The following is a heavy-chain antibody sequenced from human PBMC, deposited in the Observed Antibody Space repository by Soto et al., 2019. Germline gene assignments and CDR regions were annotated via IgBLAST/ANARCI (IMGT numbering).Heavy chain of an antibody. CDR2: IYTSGST. Sequence: QVQLQESGPGLVKPSETLSLTCTVSGGSISSYYWSWIRQPAGKGLEWIGRIYTSGSTNYNTSLKSRFTMPVDTSKNQLSLKLSSVTAADTAVYYCARGLYSSSSWFVDAFDIWGQGTMVTVSS. CDR3: ARGLYSSSSWFVDAFDI. V-gene: IGHV4-4*07. CDR1: GGSISSYY. J-gene: IGHJ3*02. D-gene: IGHD6-6*01.